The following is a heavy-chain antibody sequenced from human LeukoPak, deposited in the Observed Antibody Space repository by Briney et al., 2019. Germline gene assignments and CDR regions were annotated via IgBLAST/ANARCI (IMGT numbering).Heavy chain of an antibody. CDR1: GYTFTGYY. D-gene: IGHD3-10*01. CDR3: ARGGTGGSDY. Sequence: ASVKVSCKASGYTFTGYYMHWVRQAPGHGLEWMGWINPNSGATNYPQKFQGRVTVTRDTSINTAYMDLSRLTSDDTAVYYCARGGTGGSDYWGQGTLVTVSS. CDR2: INPNSGAT. V-gene: IGHV1-2*02. J-gene: IGHJ4*02.